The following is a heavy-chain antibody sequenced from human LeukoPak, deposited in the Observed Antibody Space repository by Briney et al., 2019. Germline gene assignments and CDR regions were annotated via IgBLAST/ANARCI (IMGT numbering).Heavy chain of an antibody. CDR2: MSPNSGNT. CDR3: ARGVTAGLDL. D-gene: IGHD6-13*01. V-gene: IGHV1-8*01. Sequence: ASVKVSCKASGYSFTSYDINWVRQATGQGLEWMGWMSPNSGNTGYAQEFQGRVTMTRDTSISTAYMELSSLTSEDTAVYYCARGVTAGLDLWGQGTLVTVSS. J-gene: IGHJ5*02. CDR1: GYSFTSYD.